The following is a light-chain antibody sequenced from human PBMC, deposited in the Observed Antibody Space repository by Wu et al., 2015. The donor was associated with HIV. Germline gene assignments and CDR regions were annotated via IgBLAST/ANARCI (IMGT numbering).Light chain of an antibody. CDR3: QQYDTLHS. V-gene: IGKV1-5*03. Sequence: DIQMTQSPSTLSASVGDRVTITCRASQSISSWLAWYQQKPGKVPKLLIYKASSLESGVPSRFSGSGSGTEFSLTISSLQPDDFATYYCQQYDTLHSFGQGTKLEIK. CDR2: KAS. CDR1: QSISSW. J-gene: IGKJ2*03.